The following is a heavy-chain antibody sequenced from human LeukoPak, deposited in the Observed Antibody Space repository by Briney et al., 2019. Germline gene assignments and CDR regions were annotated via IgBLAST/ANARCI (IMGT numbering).Heavy chain of an antibody. CDR3: ARGGVVPAASDY. J-gene: IGHJ4*02. V-gene: IGHV3-21*01. Sequence: GGSLRLSCAASGFTFSSYSMNWVRQAPGKGLEWVSSISSSSSYIYYADSVKGRFTISRDNAKNSLYLQMNSLRAEDTAVYCCARGGVVPAASDYWGQGTLVTVSS. CDR2: ISSSSSYI. CDR1: GFTFSSYS. D-gene: IGHD2-2*01.